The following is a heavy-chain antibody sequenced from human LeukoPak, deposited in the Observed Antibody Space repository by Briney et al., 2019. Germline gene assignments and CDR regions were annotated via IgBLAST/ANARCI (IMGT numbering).Heavy chain of an antibody. D-gene: IGHD6-6*01. J-gene: IGHJ4*02. CDR3: ARGGSSSSAY. V-gene: IGHV3-30*04. CDR1: GFTFSSYA. CDR2: ISYVGTNK. Sequence: GGSLRLSCAASGFTFSSYAMHWVRQAPGKGLEWVAFISYVGTNKNYTDSVKGRFTISRDNAKNSLYLQMNSLRAEDTAVYYCARGGSSSSAYWGQGTLVTVSS.